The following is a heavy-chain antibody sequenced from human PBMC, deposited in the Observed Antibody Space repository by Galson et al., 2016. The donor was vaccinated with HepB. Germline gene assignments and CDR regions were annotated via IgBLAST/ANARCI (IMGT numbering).Heavy chain of an antibody. D-gene: IGHD6-6*01. CDR2: LYYSGST. V-gene: IGHV4-39*07. CDR3: ARCSRSSAYYYYGMDV. CDR1: SGSISSSTYY. Sequence: SETLSLTCAVSSGSISSSTYYWGWIRQPPGKGLEWIGNLYYSGSTYYSPSLKGRVTISVDTSKNQFSLKLSSVTAADTAVYYCARCSRSSAYYYYGMDVWGQGTTVIVSS. J-gene: IGHJ6*02.